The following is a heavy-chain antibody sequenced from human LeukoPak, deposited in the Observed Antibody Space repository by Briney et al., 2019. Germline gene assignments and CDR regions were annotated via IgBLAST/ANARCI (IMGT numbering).Heavy chain of an antibody. CDR2: IYYSGST. CDR1: GGSIRSYY. Sequence: SETLSLTCTVSGGSIRSYYWSWIRQPPGKGLEWIAYIYYSGSTNYNPSLKSRVTISVDTSKNQFSLKLRSVTAADTAVYYCAREAGTYGSGSYYDYWGQGTLVTVSS. CDR3: AREAGTYGSGSYYDY. J-gene: IGHJ4*02. D-gene: IGHD3-10*01. V-gene: IGHV4-59*01.